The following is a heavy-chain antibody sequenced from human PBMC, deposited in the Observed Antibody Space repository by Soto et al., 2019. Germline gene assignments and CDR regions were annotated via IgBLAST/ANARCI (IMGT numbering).Heavy chain of an antibody. CDR2: ISSSSSYI. Sequence: PGGSLRLSCAASGFTFSSYSMNWVRQAPGKGLEWVSSISSSSSYIYYADSVKGRFTISRDNAKNSLYLQMNSLRAEDTAVYYCARDPTGEQLTSYYYYYYMDVWGKGTTVTASS. CDR1: GFTFSSYS. D-gene: IGHD3-10*01. J-gene: IGHJ6*03. CDR3: ARDPTGEQLTSYYYYYYMDV. V-gene: IGHV3-21*01.